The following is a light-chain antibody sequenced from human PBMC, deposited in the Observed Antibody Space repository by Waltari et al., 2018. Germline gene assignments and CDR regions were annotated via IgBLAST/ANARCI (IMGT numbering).Light chain of an antibody. CDR1: ASNIGSNT. CDR3: ATWDDNLI. V-gene: IGLV1-44*01. Sequence: QSVLTQPLSASGTPGQRVTISCSGSASNIGSNTVSWYQQLPGAAPKRLIFKDNQRPSGVPDRVSGSKSGTSASLASNGLLSEDEGDYYCATWDDNLIFGGGTKLTVL. J-gene: IGLJ2*01. CDR2: KDN.